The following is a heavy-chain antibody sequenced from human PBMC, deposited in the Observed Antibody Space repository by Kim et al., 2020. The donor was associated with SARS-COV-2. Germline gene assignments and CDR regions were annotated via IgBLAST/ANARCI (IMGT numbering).Heavy chain of an antibody. J-gene: IGHJ4*02. V-gene: IGHV1-2*06. CDR2: INPNSGGT. CDR3: ARDKRGYCSGGSCWELGY. CDR1: GYTFTGYY. D-gene: IGHD2-15*01. Sequence: ASVKVSCKASGYTFTGYYMHWVRQAPGQGLEWMGRINPNSGGTNYAQKFQGRVTMTRDTSISTAYMELSRLRSDDTAVYYCARDKRGYCSGGSCWELGYWGQGTLVTVSS.